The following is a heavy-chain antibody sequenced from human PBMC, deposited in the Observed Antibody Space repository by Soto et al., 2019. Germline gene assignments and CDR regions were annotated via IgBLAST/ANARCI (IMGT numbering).Heavy chain of an antibody. CDR1: RFTFSSYP. CDR3: AKDYSYDSPGYKRFDY. V-gene: IGHV3-23*01. CDR2: ISGSGVST. Sequence: LXLSCAASRFTFSSYPMSWVRQAPWKGLEWVSAISGSGVSTHYADSVKGRFTISRDNSKNTLYLQMNSPRADDTAVYYCAKDYSYDSPGYKRFDYWGQGTLVTVSS. D-gene: IGHD3-22*01. J-gene: IGHJ4*02.